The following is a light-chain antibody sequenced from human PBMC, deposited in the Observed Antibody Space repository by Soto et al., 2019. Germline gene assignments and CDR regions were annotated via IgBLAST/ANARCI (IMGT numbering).Light chain of an antibody. V-gene: IGLV2-14*01. Sequence: QSVLTQPASVSGSPGQSITISCTGTSSDVGGYNYVSWYQQHPGKAPKLMIYGVSNRPSGVSSRFSGSKSGNTASLTISALQAEDEADYYCSSYAGNGAWVFGGGTKVTVL. CDR2: GVS. CDR1: SSDVGGYNY. CDR3: SSYAGNGAWV. J-gene: IGLJ3*02.